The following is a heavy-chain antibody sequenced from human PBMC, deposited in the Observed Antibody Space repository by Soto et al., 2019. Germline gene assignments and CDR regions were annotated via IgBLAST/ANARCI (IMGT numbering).Heavy chain of an antibody. CDR3: AKITDNYGSDY. J-gene: IGHJ4*02. V-gene: IGHV3-23*01. Sequence: PGGSLRLSCAASGFTFSSYGMTWVRQAPGKGLEWVSSISGSGASSYYADSVKGRFTISRDNSKNILYLQMNSLRAEDTAVYYCAKITDNYGSDYWGQGTLVTVSS. CDR1: GFTFSSYG. D-gene: IGHD5-18*01. CDR2: ISGSGASS.